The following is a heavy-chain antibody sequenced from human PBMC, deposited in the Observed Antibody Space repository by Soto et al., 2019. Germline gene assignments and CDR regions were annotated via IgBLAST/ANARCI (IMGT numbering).Heavy chain of an antibody. CDR2: INPSGGRT. J-gene: IGHJ4*02. D-gene: IGHD2-15*01. CDR3: ATGRFSGQGYCSGGSCYSGTY. CDR1: GYTFTSYY. Sequence: QVQLVQSGAAVTKPGSSVKVSCKASGYTFTSYYMHWVRQAPGQGLEWIAIINPSGGRTSYAQKLQGRVTMTRDTSTSTVHMELSSLRSEDTAVYYCATGRFSGQGYCSGGSCYSGTYWGQGTLVTVSS. V-gene: IGHV1-46*04.